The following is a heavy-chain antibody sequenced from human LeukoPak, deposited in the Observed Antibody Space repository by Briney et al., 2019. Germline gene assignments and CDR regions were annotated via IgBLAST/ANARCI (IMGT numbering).Heavy chain of an antibody. V-gene: IGHV3-21*01. Sequence: GGSLRLSCAASGFTFSTYNMNWVRQAPGKGLEWVSSITSSSSYIYYADSVKGRFTISRDNAKNSLYLQMNSLRAEDTAVYYCARHLSGITGYTYGRGIDYWGQGTLVTVSS. D-gene: IGHD5-18*01. CDR2: ITSSSSYI. J-gene: IGHJ4*02. CDR3: ARHLSGITGYTYGRGIDY. CDR1: GFTFSTYN.